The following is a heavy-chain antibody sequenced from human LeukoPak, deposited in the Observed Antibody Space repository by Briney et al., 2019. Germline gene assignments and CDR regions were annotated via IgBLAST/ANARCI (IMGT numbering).Heavy chain of an antibody. D-gene: IGHD3-3*01. V-gene: IGHV1-69*13. Sequence: SVKVSCKASGGTFSSYAISWVRQAPGQGLEWMGGIIPIFGTANYAQKFQGRVTITADESTSTAYMELSSLRSEDTAVYYCARVTIFGVARPNWFDPWGQGTLVTVSS. J-gene: IGHJ5*02. CDR2: IIPIFGTA. CDR3: ARVTIFGVARPNWFDP. CDR1: GGTFSSYA.